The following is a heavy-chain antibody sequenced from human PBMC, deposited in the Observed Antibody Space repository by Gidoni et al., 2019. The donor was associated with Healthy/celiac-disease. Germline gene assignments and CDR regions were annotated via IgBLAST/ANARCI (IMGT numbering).Heavy chain of an antibody. J-gene: IGHJ4*02. D-gene: IGHD2-2*01. CDR2: ISGSGGST. Sequence: EVPLLVSGGCLVQPGGSLRLSCAASRFTFSSDAMSWVRQAPGKGLEWVSAISGSGGSTYYADSVKGRFTISRDNSKNTLYLQMNSLRAEDTAVYYCAKATRRDCSSTSCYANFDYWGQGTLVTVSS. CDR1: RFTFSSDA. CDR3: AKATRRDCSSTSCYANFDY. V-gene: IGHV3-23*01.